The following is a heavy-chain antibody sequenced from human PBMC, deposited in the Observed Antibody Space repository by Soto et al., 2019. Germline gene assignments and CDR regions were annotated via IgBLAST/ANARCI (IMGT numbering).Heavy chain of an antibody. D-gene: IGHD4-17*01. Sequence: PGGSLRLSCAASGFTFSSYAMSCVRQAPGKGLEWVSAISGSGGSTYYADSVKGRFTISRDNSKNTLYLQMNSLRAEDTAVYYCAKDFSPSDYGDYVDWGQGTLVTVSS. CDR2: ISGSGGST. CDR1: GFTFSSYA. CDR3: AKDFSPSDYGDYVD. J-gene: IGHJ4*02. V-gene: IGHV3-23*01.